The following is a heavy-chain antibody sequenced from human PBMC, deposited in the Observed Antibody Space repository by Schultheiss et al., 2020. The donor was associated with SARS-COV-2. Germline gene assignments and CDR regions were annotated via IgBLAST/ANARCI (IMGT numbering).Heavy chain of an antibody. V-gene: IGHV3-7*03. J-gene: IGHJ5*02. D-gene: IGHD2-8*02. CDR3: ARVGCTGGVCYINWFDP. CDR2: IKQDGSEK. Sequence: GGSLRLSCAASGFTFSSYWMSWVRQAPGKGLEWVANIKQDGSEKYYVDSVKGRFSISRDNAKNSLYLQMNSLRAEDTAVYYCARVGCTGGVCYINWFDPWGQGTLVTVSS. CDR1: GFTFSSYW.